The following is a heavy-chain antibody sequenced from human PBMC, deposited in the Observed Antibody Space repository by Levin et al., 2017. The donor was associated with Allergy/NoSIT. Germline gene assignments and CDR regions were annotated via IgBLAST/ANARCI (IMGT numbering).Heavy chain of an antibody. J-gene: IGHJ5*02. CDR3: ARPADWFDP. CDR1: GGSISSSSYY. CDR2: YYYSGTT. Sequence: PSETLSLTCTVSGGSISSSSYYWGWIRQPPGKGLEWIASYYYSGTTYYNPSLKSRVTISVDTSKNQFSLRLTSVTASDTAMYYCARPADWFDPWGQGTLVIVSS. V-gene: IGHV4-39*01.